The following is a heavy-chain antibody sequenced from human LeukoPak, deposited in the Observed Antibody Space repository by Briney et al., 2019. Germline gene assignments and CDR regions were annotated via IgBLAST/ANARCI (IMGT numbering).Heavy chain of an antibody. V-gene: IGHV3-33*01. D-gene: IGHD4-23*01. CDR1: GFTFSSYG. J-gene: IGHJ6*03. CDR3: ARDHDRGNYYYYYYMDV. CDR2: IWYDGSNK. Sequence: GGSLRLSCAASGFTFSSYGMHWVCQAPGKGLEWVAVIWYDGSNKYYADSVKGRFTISRDNSKNTLYLQMNSLRAEDTAVYYCARDHDRGNYYYYYYMDVWGKGTTVTVSS.